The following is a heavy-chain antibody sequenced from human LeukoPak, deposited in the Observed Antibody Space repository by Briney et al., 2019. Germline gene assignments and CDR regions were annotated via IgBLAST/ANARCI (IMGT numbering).Heavy chain of an antibody. V-gene: IGHV3-33*01. CDR3: ARDGAWGPPRDSSGYLGY. Sequence: GGSLRLSCAASGFTFSSYGMHWVRQAPGKGLEWVAVIWYDGSNKYYADSVKGRFTISRDNSKNTLYLQMNSLRAEDTAVYYCARDGAWGPPRDSSGYLGYWGQGTLVTVSS. CDR1: GFTFSSYG. CDR2: IWYDGSNK. D-gene: IGHD3-22*01. J-gene: IGHJ4*02.